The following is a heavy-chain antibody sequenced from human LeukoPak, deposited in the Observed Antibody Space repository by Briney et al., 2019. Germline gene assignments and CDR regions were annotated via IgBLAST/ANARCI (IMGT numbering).Heavy chain of an antibody. CDR3: ARDPWADSSGFPLHH. J-gene: IGHJ1*01. V-gene: IGHV3-23*01. CDR2: ISGSGGST. CDR1: GFTFSSYA. D-gene: IGHD3-22*01. Sequence: PGGSLRLSCAASGFTFSSYAMSWVRQAPGKGLEWVSAISGSGGSTYHADSVKGRFTISRDNSKNTLYLQMNSLRAEDTAVYYCARDPWADSSGFPLHHWGQGTLVTVSS.